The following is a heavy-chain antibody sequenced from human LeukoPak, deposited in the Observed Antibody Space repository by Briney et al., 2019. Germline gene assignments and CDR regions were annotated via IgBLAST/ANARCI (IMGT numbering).Heavy chain of an antibody. D-gene: IGHD3-9*01. CDR1: GFTFSNYA. Sequence: GGSLRLSCAASGFTFSNYAMSWVRQAPGKGLEWVSAVSGRDDSTYYADSVKGRFTISRDNSKNTLYLQMNSLRTEDTAVYYCAKWGDYDILTGYYDSDYWGQGALVTVSS. V-gene: IGHV3-23*01. CDR3: AKWGDYDILTGYYDSDY. CDR2: VSGRDDST. J-gene: IGHJ4*02.